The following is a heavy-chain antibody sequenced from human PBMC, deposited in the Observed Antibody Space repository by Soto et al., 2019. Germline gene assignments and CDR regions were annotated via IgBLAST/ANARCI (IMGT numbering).Heavy chain of an antibody. CDR3: ATRTDYYYGSGSLGGMDA. V-gene: IGHV4-31*03. Sequence: PSETLSLTCTVSGGSISSGSYYWSWIRQLPGKGLEWIGYIYYSGSTYYNPSLKSRVTISVDTSKNQFSLKLNSVTAADTAVYYCATRTDYYYGSGSLGGMDAWGQGTTVTVSS. J-gene: IGHJ6*02. CDR2: IYYSGST. CDR1: GGSISSGSYY. D-gene: IGHD3-10*01.